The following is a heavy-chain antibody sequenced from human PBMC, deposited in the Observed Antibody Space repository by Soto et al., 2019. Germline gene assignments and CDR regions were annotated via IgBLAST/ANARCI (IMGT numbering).Heavy chain of an antibody. D-gene: IGHD2-21*02. CDR3: ARFPMKYCGGDCYHDDY. J-gene: IGHJ4*02. Sequence: ASVKVSCKASGYTFTSYAMHWVRQAPGQRLEWMGWINAGNGNTKYSQKLQGRVTMTTDTSTSTAYMELRSLRSDDTAVYYCARFPMKYCGGDCYHDDYWGQGTLVTVSS. CDR1: GYTFTSYA. CDR2: INAGNGNT. V-gene: IGHV1-3*01.